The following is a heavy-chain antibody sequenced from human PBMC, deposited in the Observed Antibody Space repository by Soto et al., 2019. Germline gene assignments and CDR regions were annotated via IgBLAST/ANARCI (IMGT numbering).Heavy chain of an antibody. V-gene: IGHV1-18*01. CDR3: ARGRYGDY. J-gene: IGHJ4*02. D-gene: IGHD1-1*01. CDR1: GYAFTTYG. CDR2: ISAHNGNT. Sequence: QVHLVQSGAEVKKPGASVKVSCKGSGYAFTTYGITWVRQAPGQGLERMGWISAHNGNTNYAQKLQGRVTVTRDTSTSAAYMEVRRLNSDDTAVYYCARGRYGDYWGQGALVTVSS.